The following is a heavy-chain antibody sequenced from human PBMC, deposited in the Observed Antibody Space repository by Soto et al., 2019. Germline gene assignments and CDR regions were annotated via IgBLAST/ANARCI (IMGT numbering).Heavy chain of an antibody. Sequence: QITLKESGPTLVKPTQTLTLTCTFSGFSLSTSGVDVGWIRQPPGKALEWLALIYWDDDKRYSPSLKSRLTITKDTSKTQVALTMTNMDPLDTATYYCAHRRPYSNSPEYFFDYWGQGTLVTVSS. J-gene: IGHJ4*02. V-gene: IGHV2-5*02. CDR2: IYWDDDK. CDR3: AHRRPYSNSPEYFFDY. CDR1: GFSLSTSGVD. D-gene: IGHD6-6*01.